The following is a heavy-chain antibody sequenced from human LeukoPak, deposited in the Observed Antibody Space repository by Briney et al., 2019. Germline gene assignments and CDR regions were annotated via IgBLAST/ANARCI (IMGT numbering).Heavy chain of an antibody. D-gene: IGHD3-10*01. V-gene: IGHV1-24*01. CDR3: ATTPITMVRGVIIQYWYFDL. Sequence: ASVKVSCKVSGHTLTELSMHWVRQALGKGLEWMGGFDPEDGETIYAQKFQGRVTMTEDTSTDTAYMELSSLRSEDTAVYYCATTPITMVRGVIIQYWYFDLWGRGTLVTVSS. CDR2: FDPEDGET. CDR1: GHTLTELS. J-gene: IGHJ2*01.